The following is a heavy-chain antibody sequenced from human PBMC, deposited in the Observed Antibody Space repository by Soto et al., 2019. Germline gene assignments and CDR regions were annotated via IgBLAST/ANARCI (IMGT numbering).Heavy chain of an antibody. CDR2: LPERGSSP. CDR1: GFTFINYA. D-gene: IGHD5-18*01. V-gene: IGHV3-23*01. Sequence: WGSLRLSCAASGFTFINYAIILVRHSPFKGLEWISALPERGSSPYYADSVKGRFTISRDNSKNTLYLQMNSLRAEDTAVYYCAKMTSGSYGPNYGMDVWGQGTTVTVSS. J-gene: IGHJ6*02. CDR3: AKMTSGSYGPNYGMDV.